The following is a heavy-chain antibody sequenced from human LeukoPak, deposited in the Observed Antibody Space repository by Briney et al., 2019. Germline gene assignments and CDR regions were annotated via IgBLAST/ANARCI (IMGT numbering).Heavy chain of an antibody. CDR2: IYYSGST. CDR1: GGSISSYY. D-gene: IGHD3-3*02. V-gene: IGHV4-59*01. J-gene: IGHJ4*02. CDR3: ARGGAAFTFAY. Sequence: PSETLSLTCTVSGGSISSYYWSWIRQPPGKGLEWIGYIYYSGSTNYNPSLKSRVTISVDTSKNQFSLKLSSVTAADTAMYYCARGGAAFTFAYGGQGTLVPVSS.